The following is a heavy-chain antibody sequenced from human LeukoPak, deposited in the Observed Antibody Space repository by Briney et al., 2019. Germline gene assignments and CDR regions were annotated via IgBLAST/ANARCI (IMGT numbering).Heavy chain of an antibody. V-gene: IGHV4-38-2*02. CDR1: GYSISSGYY. J-gene: IGHJ6*03. CDR3: ARVWFGSYYYYYMDV. D-gene: IGHD3-10*01. Sequence: SETLSLTCTVSGYSISSGYYWGWIRQPPGKGLEWIGSIYYSGSTYYNPSLKSRVTISVDTSKNQFSLKLSSVTAADTAVYYCARVWFGSYYYYYMDVWGKGTTVTVSS. CDR2: IYYSGST.